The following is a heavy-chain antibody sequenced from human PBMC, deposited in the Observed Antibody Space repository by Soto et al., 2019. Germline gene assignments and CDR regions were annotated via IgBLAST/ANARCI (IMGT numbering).Heavy chain of an antibody. CDR2: ISASGETT. J-gene: IGHJ6*02. CDR3: AKGGFWVHYGLDV. D-gene: IGHD3-16*01. V-gene: IGHV3-23*01. Sequence: EVQLLESGGGLVQPGGSPRLSCAASGFPFSACAMNWVRQAPGKGLEWVSAISASGETTFYADSVKGRFTISRDNSKNTVYMQINDLRAEDTAVYYCAKGGFWVHYGLDVWGQGTTVTVSS. CDR1: GFPFSACA.